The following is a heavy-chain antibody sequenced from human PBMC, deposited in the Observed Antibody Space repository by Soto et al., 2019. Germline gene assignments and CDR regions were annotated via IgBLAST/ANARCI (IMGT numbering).Heavy chain of an antibody. CDR2: ISSSSSTI. CDR1: GFTFSSYS. J-gene: IGHJ1*01. D-gene: IGHD1-26*01. CDR3: ARDQVGATAEYFQH. Sequence: GGSLRLSCASSGFTFSSYSMNWVRQAPGKGLEWVSYISSSSSTIYYADSVKGRFTISRDNAKNSLYLQMNSLRDEDTAVYYYARDQVGATAEYFQHWGQGTLVTVSS. V-gene: IGHV3-48*02.